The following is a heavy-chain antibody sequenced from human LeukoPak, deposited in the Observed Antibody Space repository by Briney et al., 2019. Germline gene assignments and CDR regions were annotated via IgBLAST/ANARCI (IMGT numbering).Heavy chain of an antibody. CDR3: ATHSPEWRYSGYYNYYYIDV. V-gene: IGHV3-48*01. CDR1: GFTFSSYS. D-gene: IGHD5-12*01. J-gene: IGHJ6*03. Sequence: PGGSLRLSCAASGFTFSSYSMNWVRQAPGKGLEWVSYISSSSSTIYYADSVKGRFTISRDNAKNSLYLQMNSLRAEDTAVYYCATHSPEWRYSGYYNYYYIDVWGKGTTVTVSS. CDR2: ISSSSSTI.